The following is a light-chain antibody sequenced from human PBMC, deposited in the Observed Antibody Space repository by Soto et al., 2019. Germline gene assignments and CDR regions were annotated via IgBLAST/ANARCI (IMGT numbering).Light chain of an antibody. J-gene: IGKJ4*01. V-gene: IGKV1-12*01. CDR2: AAF. CDR1: QGISSW. Sequence: DIQMTQSPSFVSASVGDRVTITCRASQGISSWLAWYQHKPGRAPKLLIHAAFSLESGVPSRFSGSGSGTDFTLIISSLQPEDFATYYCQQTTSFPLTFGGVTKVEIK. CDR3: QQTTSFPLT.